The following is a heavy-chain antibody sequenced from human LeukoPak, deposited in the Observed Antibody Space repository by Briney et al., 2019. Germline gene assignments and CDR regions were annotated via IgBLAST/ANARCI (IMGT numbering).Heavy chain of an antibody. Sequence: SETLSLTCAVSGGSISSDCWSWIWQPPGKGLEWVWYSYYSGSTNYNPSLKSRVTISVETSKNQFSLKLSSVTAADTAVYYCARARPKYSGYDYWFDPWGQGTLVTVSS. CDR1: GGSISSDC. CDR2: SYYSGST. J-gene: IGHJ5*02. D-gene: IGHD5-12*01. V-gene: IGHV4-59*01. CDR3: ARARPKYSGYDYWFDP.